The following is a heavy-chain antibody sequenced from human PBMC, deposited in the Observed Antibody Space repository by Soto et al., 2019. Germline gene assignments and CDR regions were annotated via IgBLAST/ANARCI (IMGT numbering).Heavy chain of an antibody. CDR1: GYTFTSYG. Sequence: ASVKVSCKASGYTFTSYGISWVRPAPGQGLEWMGWISTYSGNTDYAQKFQGRITMTTDTSTDTVYMELRSLRSDDTPVYFCARNLFGVIIMGDYWGQGTLVTFSS. V-gene: IGHV1-18*04. CDR2: ISTYSGNT. D-gene: IGHD3-3*01. J-gene: IGHJ4*02. CDR3: ARNLFGVIIMGDY.